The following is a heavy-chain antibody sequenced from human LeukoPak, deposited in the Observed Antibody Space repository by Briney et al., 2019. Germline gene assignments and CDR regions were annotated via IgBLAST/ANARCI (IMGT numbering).Heavy chain of an antibody. Sequence: GGSLRLSCAASGFTSSRYWMSWVRQAPGKGLEWVANIKHDGSETYYVDSVKGRFTISRDNAKNSLYLQMNSLRAEDTAVCYCATVCAVFGECDVFEYWGQGTLVTVSS. CDR2: IKHDGSET. V-gene: IGHV3-7*01. D-gene: IGHD3-10*02. CDR1: GFTSSRYW. CDR3: ATVCAVFGECDVFEY. J-gene: IGHJ4*02.